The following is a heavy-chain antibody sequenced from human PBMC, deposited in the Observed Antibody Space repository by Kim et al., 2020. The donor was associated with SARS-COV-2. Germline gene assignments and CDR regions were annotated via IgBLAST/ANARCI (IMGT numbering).Heavy chain of an antibody. Sequence: SETLSLTCTVSGGSISSGGYYWSWIRQHPGKGLEWSGYSYYSGSTYYNPSLKSRVTISVDTSKNQFSLKLSSVTAADTAVYYCARVGSGKWFGELLHIDYWGQGTLVTVSS. CDR1: GGSISSGGYY. CDR2: SYYSGST. D-gene: IGHD3-10*01. V-gene: IGHV4-31*03. CDR3: ARVGSGKWFGELLHIDY. J-gene: IGHJ4*02.